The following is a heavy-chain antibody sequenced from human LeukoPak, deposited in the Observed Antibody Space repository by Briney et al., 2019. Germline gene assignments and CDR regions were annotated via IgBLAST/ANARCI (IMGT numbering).Heavy chain of an antibody. Sequence: SETLSLTCAVYGGSFSGYYWSWIRQPPGKGLEWIGEINHSGSTNYNPSLKSRVTISVDTSKNQFSLKLSSVTAADTAVYYCARDGPHRYNWNDDLALPAYYYYYYMDVWGKGTTVTVSS. J-gene: IGHJ6*03. V-gene: IGHV4-34*01. D-gene: IGHD1-1*01. CDR2: INHSGST. CDR3: ARDGPHRYNWNDDLALPAYYYYYYMDV. CDR1: GGSFSGYY.